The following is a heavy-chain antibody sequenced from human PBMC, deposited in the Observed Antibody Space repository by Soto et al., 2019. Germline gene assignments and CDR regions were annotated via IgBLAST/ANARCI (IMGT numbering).Heavy chain of an antibody. D-gene: IGHD3-3*01. J-gene: IGHJ5*02. Sequence: SQTLSLTCAISGDSVSSNSAAWNWIRQSPSRGLEWLGRTYYRSKWYNDYAVSVKSRITINPDTSKNQFSLQLNSVTPEDTAVYYCAKVKGLLRPNWFDPWGQGTLVTVSS. V-gene: IGHV6-1*01. CDR1: GDSVSSNSAA. CDR2: TYYRSKWYN. CDR3: AKVKGLLRPNWFDP.